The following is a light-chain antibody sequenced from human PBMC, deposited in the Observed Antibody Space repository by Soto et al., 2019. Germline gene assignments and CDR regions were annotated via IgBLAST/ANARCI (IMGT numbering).Light chain of an antibody. Sequence: DIQMTQSPSTLSASVRDRVTITCRASQTSSFSLAWYQQKPGKAPKLPIYVASTLQSGVPSRFSGSGSGTEFTLTISSLQPDDVETYYCQQYNRYFQTFGQGTKVDIK. CDR1: QTSSFS. V-gene: IGKV1-5*01. CDR3: QQYNRYFQT. CDR2: VAS. J-gene: IGKJ1*01.